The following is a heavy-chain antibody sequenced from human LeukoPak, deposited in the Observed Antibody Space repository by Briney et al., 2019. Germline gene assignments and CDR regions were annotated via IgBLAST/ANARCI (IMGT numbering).Heavy chain of an antibody. D-gene: IGHD3-10*01. V-gene: IGHV3-30*04. CDR1: GFTFNNYP. J-gene: IGHJ4*02. Sequence: GGSLRLSCATSGFTFNNYPMHWVRQAPGKGLEWVAVIGYDGRFKFHSDSVKSRFTISRDDSKNTLYLQMNSLRPEDTAVYYCARDPRTGSPDYFDYWGQGTLVTVST. CDR2: IGYDGRFK. CDR3: ARDPRTGSPDYFDY.